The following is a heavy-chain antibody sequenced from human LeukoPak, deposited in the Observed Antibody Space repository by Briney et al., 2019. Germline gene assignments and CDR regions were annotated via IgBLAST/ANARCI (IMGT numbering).Heavy chain of an antibody. J-gene: IGHJ5*02. CDR1: GYTFTGYY. CDR2: INPNSGGT. CDR3: ARVLPWLVRNWFGP. Sequence: ASVKVSCKASGYTFTGYYMHWVRQAPGQGLEWMGWINPNSGGTNYAQKFQGRVTMTRDTSISTAYMELSRLRSDDTAVYYCARVLPWLVRNWFGPWGQGTLVTVSS. V-gene: IGHV1-2*02. D-gene: IGHD6-19*01.